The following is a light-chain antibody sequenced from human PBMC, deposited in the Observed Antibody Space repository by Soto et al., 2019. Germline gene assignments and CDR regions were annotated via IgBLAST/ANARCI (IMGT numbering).Light chain of an antibody. V-gene: IGKV1-33*01. CDR2: DAS. Sequence: DIQMTQSPSSLSASVGDRVTITCQASQDIRNYLNWYQQKPGKAPKLLIYDASNLETGVPSRFSGSGSGRNFTFTISSLQPEDIATYYCQQCNDLLTFGGGTRIEIK. CDR1: QDIRNY. CDR3: QQCNDLLT. J-gene: IGKJ4*01.